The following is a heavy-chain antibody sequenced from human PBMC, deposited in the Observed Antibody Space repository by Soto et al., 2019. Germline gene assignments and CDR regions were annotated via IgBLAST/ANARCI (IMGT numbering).Heavy chain of an antibody. V-gene: IGHV3-23*01. D-gene: IGHD2-8*02. CDR2: ITDRGGST. CDR1: GFTFNNFV. J-gene: IGHJ5*02. Sequence: DVQLLESGGGLVQPGGSVRLSCAASGFTFNNFVMKWVRQAPGKGLEWVSSITDRGGSTYYAASVRGRFTISRDNFKDTPFLQMDSIRAEDTALYYCAKAENTGTDGSPGSWGQGTLVTVSS. CDR3: AKAENTGTDGSPGS.